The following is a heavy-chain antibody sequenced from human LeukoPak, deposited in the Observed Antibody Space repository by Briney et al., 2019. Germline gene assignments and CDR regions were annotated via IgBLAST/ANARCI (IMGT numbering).Heavy chain of an antibody. CDR3: ARDRTMVRGLANYFYGMDV. D-gene: IGHD3-10*01. CDR2: ISTSGRTT. CDR1: GFSFSSDE. V-gene: IGHV3-48*03. Sequence: PRGSLRLSCAASGFSFSSDELNWVRQAPGKGLEWLSYISTSGRTTYYADSVKGRFTISRDNAKNSLYLQMSSLRAEDTAVYYRARDRTMVRGLANYFYGMDVWGQGTTVSVSS. J-gene: IGHJ6*02.